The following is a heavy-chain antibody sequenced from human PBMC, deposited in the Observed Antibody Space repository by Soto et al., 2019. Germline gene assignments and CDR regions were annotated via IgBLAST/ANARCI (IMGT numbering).Heavy chain of an antibody. CDR2: ISSSGGTI. J-gene: IGHJ3*02. D-gene: IGHD1-26*01. V-gene: IGHV3-48*03. Sequence: GGSLRLSCAASGFTFSSYEMNWVRQAPGKGLEWVSYISSSGGTIYHAESVKGRFTISRDNAKNSLYLQMNSLRAEDTAVYYCARGPVIVYSGSPEAAFDIWGQGTMVTVSS. CDR3: ARGPVIVYSGSPEAAFDI. CDR1: GFTFSSYE.